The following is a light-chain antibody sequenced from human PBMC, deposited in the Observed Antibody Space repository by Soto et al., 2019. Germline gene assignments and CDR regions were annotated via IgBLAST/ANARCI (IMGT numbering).Light chain of an antibody. J-gene: IGLJ1*01. Sequence: QSALTQPASVSGSPGQSITISCTGTSSDVGGYNYVSWYQQYPGKAPKLMIYEVSNRPSGVSNRFSGFKSGNTASLTISGLQAEDEADYYCSSYTSSSTLDVFGTGTKVTVL. CDR3: SSYTSSSTLDV. V-gene: IGLV2-14*01. CDR2: EVS. CDR1: SSDVGGYNY.